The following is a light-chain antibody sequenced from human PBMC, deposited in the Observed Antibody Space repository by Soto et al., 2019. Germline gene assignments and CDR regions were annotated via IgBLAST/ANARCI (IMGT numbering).Light chain of an antibody. J-gene: IGKJ5*01. CDR3: QQRSNWPPIT. CDR1: QSISSY. V-gene: IGKV3-11*01. CDR2: DAS. Sequence: EIVLTQSPATLSLSPGERATLSCRASQSISSYLAWYQQKPGQAPRLLIYDASNRATGIPARSSGSGSGTDFTLTISSLEPEDCAVYYCQQRSNWPPITFGQGTRLEIK.